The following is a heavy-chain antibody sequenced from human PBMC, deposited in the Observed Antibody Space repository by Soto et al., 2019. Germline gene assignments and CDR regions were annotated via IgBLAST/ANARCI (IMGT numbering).Heavy chain of an antibody. D-gene: IGHD7-27*01. J-gene: IGHJ6*02. Sequence: ASVKVSCKASGYTFTSYGISWVRQAPGQGLEWMGWISAYNGNTNYAQKLQGRVTMTTDTSTSTAYMELRSLRSDDTAVYYCARDVTGIYYYYGMDFWGQGTTVTGSS. CDR1: GYTFTSYG. CDR2: ISAYNGNT. CDR3: ARDVTGIYYYYGMDF. V-gene: IGHV1-18*01.